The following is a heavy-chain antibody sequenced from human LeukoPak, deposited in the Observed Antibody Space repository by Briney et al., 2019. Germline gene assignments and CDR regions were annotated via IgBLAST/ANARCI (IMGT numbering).Heavy chain of an antibody. Sequence: ASVKVSCKASGYTFTSYGINWVRQATGQGLEWVGWMDPNSGKTGYAQKFQGRVTMTRDTSISTAYMELSSLRSDDTAVYYCARYAVVGAMNWFNPWGQGTLVTVSS. J-gene: IGHJ5*02. CDR3: ARYAVVGAMNWFNP. V-gene: IGHV1-8*01. CDR2: MDPNSGKT. D-gene: IGHD2-15*01. CDR1: GYTFTSYG.